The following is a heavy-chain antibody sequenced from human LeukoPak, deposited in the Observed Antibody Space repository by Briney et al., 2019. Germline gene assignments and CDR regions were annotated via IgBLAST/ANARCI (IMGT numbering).Heavy chain of an antibody. V-gene: IGHV3-48*03. J-gene: IGHJ4*02. CDR2: ISSSDSTV. Sequence: GGSLRLSCAASGFSFSTSEMNWVRQAPGKGLERVSYISSSDSTVYYADSVKGRFTISRDNAMNSLYLQMNSLRAEDTAVYYCARELDGIFDYWGQGTLVTVSS. CDR3: ARELDGIFDY. D-gene: IGHD2/OR15-2a*01. CDR1: GFSFSTSE.